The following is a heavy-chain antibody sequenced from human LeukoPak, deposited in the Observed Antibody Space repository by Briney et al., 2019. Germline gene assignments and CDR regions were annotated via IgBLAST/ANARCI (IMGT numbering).Heavy chain of an antibody. J-gene: IGHJ6*03. CDR2: IKQDGSEK. Sequence: GGSLRLSCAASGFTFSSYWMSWVRQAPGKGLEWVANIKQDGSEKYYVDSVKGRFTISRDNAKNSLYLQMNSLRAEDTAVYYCARVGNHLLWETYYYSMDVWGKGTTVTVSS. CDR3: ARVGNHLLWETYYYSMDV. V-gene: IGHV3-7*01. D-gene: IGHD1-14*01. CDR1: GFTFSSYW.